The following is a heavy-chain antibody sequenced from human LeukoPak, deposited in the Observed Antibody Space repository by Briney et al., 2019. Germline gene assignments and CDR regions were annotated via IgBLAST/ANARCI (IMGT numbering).Heavy chain of an antibody. CDR2: ISVYNGHT. J-gene: IGHJ4*02. Sequence: ASVRVSCKTSGYTFIFYNITWVRQAPGQGLEWMGRISVYNGHTDFARNFHDRVTMTAYTSTTTAYMELKSLRSDDTAVYYCARTPEKHIDHWGQGTLVTVSS. CDR3: ARTPEKHIDH. D-gene: IGHD2-15*01. V-gene: IGHV1-18*01. CDR1: GYTFIFYN.